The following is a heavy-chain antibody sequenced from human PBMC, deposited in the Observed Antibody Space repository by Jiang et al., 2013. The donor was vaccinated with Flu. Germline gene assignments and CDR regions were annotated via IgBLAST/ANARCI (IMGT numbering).Heavy chain of an antibody. CDR1: GFTFSSYA. D-gene: IGHD3-16*02. J-gene: IGHJ5*02. CDR3: AKNEYVWGSYPINWFDP. Sequence: QLVESGGGLIQPGGSLRLSCAASGFTFSSYAMSWVRQAPGKGLEWVSAISGSGGSTYYADSVKGRFTISRDNSKNTLYLQMNSLRAEDTAVYYCAKNEYVWGSYPINWFDPWGQGTLVTVSS. V-gene: IGHV3-23*04. CDR2: ISGSGGST.